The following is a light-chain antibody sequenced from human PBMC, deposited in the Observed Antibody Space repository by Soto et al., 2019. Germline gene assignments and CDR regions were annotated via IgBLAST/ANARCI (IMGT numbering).Light chain of an antibody. CDR3: SSYTSTNCVI. J-gene: IGLJ2*01. CDR1: SGDIGDYKY. CDR2: DVS. V-gene: IGLV2-14*01. Sequence: QSALTQPASVSGSPGQSITISCTGSSGDIGDYKYVSWYKQHPGKAPKLMIYDVSNRPSGVSNRFSASKSGNTASLTIAGLQAEDEADYYCSSYTSTNCVIFGGGTKLTVL.